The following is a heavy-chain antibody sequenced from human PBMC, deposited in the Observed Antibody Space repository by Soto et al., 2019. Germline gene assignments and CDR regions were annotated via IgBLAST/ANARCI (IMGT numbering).Heavy chain of an antibody. V-gene: IGHV2-5*01. CDR3: AHSDGGYEIIYFDF. D-gene: IGHD5-12*01. J-gene: IGHJ4*02. CDR1: GFSFTTAGVA. CDR2: IYYNDDR. Sequence: ESGPTLVNPTQTLTLTCTLSGFSFTTAGVAVGWIRQTPGGALEWLTLIYYNDDRRFSPSLKTRLTITGDTSKNQVVLSLTNVDPGDTATYFCAHSDGGYEIIYFDFWGQGIPVTVSS.